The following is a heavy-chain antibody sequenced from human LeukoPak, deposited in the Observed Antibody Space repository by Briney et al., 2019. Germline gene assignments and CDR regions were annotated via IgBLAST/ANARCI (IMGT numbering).Heavy chain of an antibody. CDR1: GGTFSSYA. J-gene: IGHJ5*02. D-gene: IGHD3-3*01. CDR3: ARRDYDFWSGYPGNWFDP. V-gene: IGHV1-69*05. CDR2: IIPIFGTA. Sequence: SVNVSCKASGGTFSSYAISWVRQAPGQGLEWMGGIIPIFGTANYAQKFQGRVTITTDESTSTAYMELSSLRSEDTAVYYCARRDYDFWSGYPGNWFDPWGQGTLVTVSS.